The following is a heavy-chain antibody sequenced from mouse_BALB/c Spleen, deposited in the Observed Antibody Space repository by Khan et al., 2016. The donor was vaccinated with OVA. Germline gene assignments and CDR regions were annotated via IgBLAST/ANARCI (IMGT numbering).Heavy chain of an antibody. J-gene: IGHJ1*01. Sequence: EVELVESGGGLVQPGGSRKLSCAASGFTFSSFGMHWVRQAPKKGLEWVAYVSSGSSTIYYVDTVTGRFTISRDNPQNTLFLQMTRLRSEDTAMYYCARSGGNFHWYFDVWGAGTAVTVSS. D-gene: IGHD2-1*01. CDR1: GFTFSSFG. CDR2: VSSGSSTI. CDR3: ARSGGNFHWYFDV. V-gene: IGHV5-17*02.